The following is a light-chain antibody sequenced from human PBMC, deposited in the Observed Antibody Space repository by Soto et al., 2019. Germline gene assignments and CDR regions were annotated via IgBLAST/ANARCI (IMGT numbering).Light chain of an antibody. J-gene: IGKJ1*01. CDR1: QSVGSN. V-gene: IGKV3-20*01. CDR3: QQYGSSSWT. CDR2: GAS. Sequence: ETVMTQSPATLAVSPGERSTRSCRASQSVGSNLAWYQQKPGQAPRLLIYGASSRATGIPDRFSGSGSGTDFTLTISRLEPEDFAVYYCQQYGSSSWTFGQGTKVDIK.